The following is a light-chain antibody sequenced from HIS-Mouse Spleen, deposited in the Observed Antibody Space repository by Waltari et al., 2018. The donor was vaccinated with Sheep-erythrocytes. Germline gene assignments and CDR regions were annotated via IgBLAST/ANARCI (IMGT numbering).Light chain of an antibody. CDR3: QVWDSSSDHHVV. CDR1: SSDVGGYNY. Sequence: QSALTQPASVSGSPGQSITISCTGTSSDVGGYNYVSWYQQHPGKAPKLMIYEVSNRPSGVSNRFSGSKSGNTASLTISRVEAGDEADYYCQVWDSSSDHHVVFGGGTKLTVL. CDR2: EVS. V-gene: IGLV2-14*01. J-gene: IGLJ2*01.